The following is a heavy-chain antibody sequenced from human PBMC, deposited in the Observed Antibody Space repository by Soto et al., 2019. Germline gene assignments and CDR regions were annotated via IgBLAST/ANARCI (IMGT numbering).Heavy chain of an antibody. V-gene: IGHV2-26*01. CDR2: IFSNDEK. CDR3: VIHPDYYYYGMDV. J-gene: IGHJ6*02. Sequence: QVTLKESGPVLVKPTETLTLTCTVSGFSLSNARMGVSWIRQPPGKALEWLAHIFSNDEKSYSPSLKSRLTISKDPSKSQVVLTMTNMDPVDTATYYCVIHPDYYYYGMDVWGQGTTVTVSS. D-gene: IGHD5-18*01. CDR1: GFSLSNARMG.